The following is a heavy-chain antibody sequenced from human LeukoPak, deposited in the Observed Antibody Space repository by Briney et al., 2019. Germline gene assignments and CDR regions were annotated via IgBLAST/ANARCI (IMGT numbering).Heavy chain of an antibody. CDR1: GYSISSGYY. J-gene: IGHJ4*02. D-gene: IGHD5-18*01. CDR3: ARRGYSYGYLVFDY. V-gene: IGHV4-38-2*02. Sequence: PSETLSLTCTVSGYSISSGYYWGWIRPPPGKGLEWTGSIYHSGSIYYNPSLKSRVTISVDTSKNQFSLKLSSLTAADTAVYYCARRGYSYGYLVFDYWGQGTLVTVSS. CDR2: IYHSGSI.